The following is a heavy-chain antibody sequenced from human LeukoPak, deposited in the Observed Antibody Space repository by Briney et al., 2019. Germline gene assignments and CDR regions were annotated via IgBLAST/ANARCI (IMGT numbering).Heavy chain of an antibody. CDR2: ISGSGGST. CDR3: AKDRIRGYSYGGLDY. D-gene: IGHD5-18*01. V-gene: IGHV3-23*01. J-gene: IGHJ4*02. Sequence: GVSLRLSCAASGFTFSSYAMMWVRQAPGKGLEWVSAISGSGGSTYYADSVKGRFTISRDNSKNTLYLQMNSLRAEDTAVYYCAKDRIRGYSYGGLDYWGQGTLVAVSS. CDR1: GFTFSSYA.